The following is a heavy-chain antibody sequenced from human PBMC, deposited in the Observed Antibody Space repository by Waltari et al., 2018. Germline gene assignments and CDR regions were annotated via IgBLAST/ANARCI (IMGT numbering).Heavy chain of an antibody. CDR1: GYTFTDYY. D-gene: IGHD2-2*01. CDR3: ATDFSFLDKLVVPAATY. CDR2: VDPEDGET. V-gene: IGHV1-69-2*01. J-gene: IGHJ4*02. Sequence: EVQLVQSGAEVKKPGATVKISCKASGYTFTDYYMHWVQQAPGKGLEWMGRVDPEDGETRYAEKFQGRVTITADTSTDTAYMELSSLRSEDTAVYYCATDFSFLDKLVVPAATYWGQGTLVTVSS.